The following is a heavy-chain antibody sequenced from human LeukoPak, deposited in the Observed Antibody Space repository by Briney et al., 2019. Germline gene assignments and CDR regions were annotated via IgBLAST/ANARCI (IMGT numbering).Heavy chain of an antibody. V-gene: IGHV4-59*01. J-gene: IGHJ5*02. D-gene: IGHD3-10*01. CDR1: VGSISTYY. CDR3: ARDHRDGSGSSNWFDP. CDR2: IYYSGST. Sequence: SETLSLTCTVSVGSISTYYWSWIRQPPGKGLEWIGYIYYSGSTKYNPSLKSRVTMSVDTSKNQFSPKLTSVTAADTAVYYCARDHRDGSGSSNWFDPWGQGTLVTVSS.